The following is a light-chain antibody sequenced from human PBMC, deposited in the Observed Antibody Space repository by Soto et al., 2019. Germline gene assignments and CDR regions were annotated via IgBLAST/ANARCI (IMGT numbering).Light chain of an antibody. CDR1: QTINSN. CDR3: QQYNNWTPWT. CDR2: RAS. Sequence: ITRSTYALSVPPGDGATRSCRASQTINSNLAWYRHRPGQAPRLLIYRASTRAAGLPDRFSGSGSGTEFTLTISSLQSEDFAVYYCQQYNNWTPWTFGQGTKVDIK. J-gene: IGKJ1*01. V-gene: IGKV3-15*01.